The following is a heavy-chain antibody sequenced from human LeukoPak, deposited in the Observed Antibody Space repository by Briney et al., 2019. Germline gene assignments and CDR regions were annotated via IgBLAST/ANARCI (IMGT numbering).Heavy chain of an antibody. CDR1: GGTFSSYA. CDR2: ISAYNGNT. CDR3: ARDRGRITMIKYYFDY. V-gene: IGHV1-18*01. J-gene: IGHJ4*02. D-gene: IGHD3-22*01. Sequence: ASVKVSCKASGGTFSSYAISWVRQAPGQGLEWMGWISAYNGNTNYAQKLQGRVTMTTDTSTSTAYMELRSLRSDDTAVYYCARDRGRITMIKYYFDYWGQGTLVTVSS.